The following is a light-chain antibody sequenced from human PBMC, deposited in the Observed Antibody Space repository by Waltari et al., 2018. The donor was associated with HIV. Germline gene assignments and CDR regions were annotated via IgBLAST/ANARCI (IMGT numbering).Light chain of an antibody. Sequence: HSALTQPASVSGSPGQSITISCTGTSSDIGGYKYVSWYQQQPGKAPKLMISEVSNRPSGVLNRFSGSKSCNTASLTISGLQAEDEADYYCSSYTTSSTWVFGGGTKLTVL. V-gene: IGLV2-14*01. CDR2: EVS. CDR3: SSYTTSSTWV. J-gene: IGLJ3*02. CDR1: SSDIGGYKY.